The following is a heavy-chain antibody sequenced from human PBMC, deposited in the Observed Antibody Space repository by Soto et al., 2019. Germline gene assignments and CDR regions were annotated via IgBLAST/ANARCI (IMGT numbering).Heavy chain of an antibody. CDR1: GFTFSSYS. CDR3: ARVAYCGGDCYTGHDAFDI. D-gene: IGHD2-21*02. CDR2: ISSSSSYI. Sequence: GSLRLSCAASGFTFSSYSMNWVRQAPGKGLEWVSSISSSSSYIYYADSVKGRFTISRDNAKNSLYLQMNSLRAEDTAVYYCARVAYCGGDCYTGHDAFDIWGQGTMVTV. J-gene: IGHJ3*02. V-gene: IGHV3-21*01.